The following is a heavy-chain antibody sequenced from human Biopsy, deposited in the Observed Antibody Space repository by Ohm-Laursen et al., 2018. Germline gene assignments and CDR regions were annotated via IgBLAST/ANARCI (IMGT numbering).Heavy chain of an antibody. CDR3: ARLWGGYHFHGMDV. D-gene: IGHD7-27*01. Sequence: GTLSLTCAVSGYSISSYYWSWIRQPPGKGLECIGYIYYSGSTNYSPSLKSRVTMSVDTSKNQFSLKLSSVTAADTAVYYCARLWGGYHFHGMDVWGQGTTVTVSS. J-gene: IGHJ6*02. CDR2: IYYSGST. CDR1: GYSISSYY. V-gene: IGHV4-59*08.